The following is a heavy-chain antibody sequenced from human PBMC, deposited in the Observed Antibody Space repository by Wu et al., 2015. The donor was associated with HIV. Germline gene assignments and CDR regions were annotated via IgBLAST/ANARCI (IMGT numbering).Heavy chain of an antibody. D-gene: IGHD2-2*01. V-gene: IGHV1-69*05. CDR2: IIPIFGTA. CDR3: AREVVVVPAAMRYFDL. CDR1: GGTFSSYA. J-gene: IGHJ2*01. Sequence: QVQLVQSGAEVKKPGSSVKVSCKASGGTFSSYAISWVRQAPGQGLEWMGGIIPIFGTANYAQKFQGRVTITTDESTSTAYMELSSLRSEDTAVYYCAREVVVVPAAMRYFDLVGPWHPGHCPPQ.